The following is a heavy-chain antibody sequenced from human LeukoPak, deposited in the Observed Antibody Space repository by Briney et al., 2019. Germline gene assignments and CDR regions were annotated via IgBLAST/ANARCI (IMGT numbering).Heavy chain of an antibody. Sequence: GGSLRLSCAASGFTFSIYGMNWVRLAPGKGLEWVSYITRSSSTIYDADSVKGRFTISRDNAKNSLFLQMNSLRAEDTAVYYCANVLDIVVVPAAINYWGQGTLVTVSS. J-gene: IGHJ4*02. V-gene: IGHV3-48*01. CDR1: GFTFSIYG. CDR3: ANVLDIVVVPAAINY. D-gene: IGHD2-2*02. CDR2: ITRSSSTI.